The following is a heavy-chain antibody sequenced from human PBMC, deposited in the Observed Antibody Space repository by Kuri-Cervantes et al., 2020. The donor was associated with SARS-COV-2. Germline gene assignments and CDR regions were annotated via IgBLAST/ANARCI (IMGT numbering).Heavy chain of an antibody. V-gene: IGHV3-30*02. Sequence: GESLKISCAASGFTFSSYGMHWVRQAPGKGLERVAFIRYDGSNKYYADSVKGRFTISRDNSKNTLYLQMNSLRAEDTAVYYCVRKGDSWGQGTLVTVSS. CDR3: VRKGDS. CDR2: IRYDGSNK. CDR1: GFTFSSYG. J-gene: IGHJ4*02.